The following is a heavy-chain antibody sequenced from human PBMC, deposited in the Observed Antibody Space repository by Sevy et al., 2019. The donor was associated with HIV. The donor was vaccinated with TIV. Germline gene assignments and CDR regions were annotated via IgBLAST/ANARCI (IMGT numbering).Heavy chain of an antibody. V-gene: IGHV2-5*02. D-gene: IGHD4-4*01. CDR2: IFWDDEK. CDR1: GFSLNTSGVG. Sequence: SGPTLVNPAQTLTLTCSFSGFSLNTSGVGVGWIRLPPGKALEWLALIFWDDEKRYSPPLKNRLTITKDTSTNQVVLTMTNMDPVDTATYYCARFLKGDYTNYFDSWDQGSLVTVSS. J-gene: IGHJ4*02. CDR3: ARFLKGDYTNYFDS.